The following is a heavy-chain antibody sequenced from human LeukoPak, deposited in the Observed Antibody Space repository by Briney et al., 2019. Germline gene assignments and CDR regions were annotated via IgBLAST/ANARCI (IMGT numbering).Heavy chain of an antibody. CDR3: ARGRGWVDH. Sequence: GGSLRLSCAASGFTFTAYAMSWFRQTPGKGLEWVGNIHQDGSVTNYVDAVKGRFTISRDNARNSVFLQLNSLRAEDTALYYCARGRGWVDHWGQGTLVTVSS. V-gene: IGHV3-7*01. D-gene: IGHD3-16*01. CDR1: GFTFTAYA. CDR2: IHQDGSVT. J-gene: IGHJ4*02.